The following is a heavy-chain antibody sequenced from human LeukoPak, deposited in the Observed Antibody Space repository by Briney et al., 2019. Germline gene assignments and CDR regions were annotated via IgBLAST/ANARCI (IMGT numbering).Heavy chain of an antibody. J-gene: IGHJ4*02. CDR3: ARDRASDYGDYISSYYFDY. V-gene: IGHV3-21*01. CDR1: GFTFSSYS. CDR2: ISSSSSYI. Sequence: GGSLRLSCAASGFTFSSYSMNWVRQAPGKGLEWVSSISSSSSYIYYADSVKGRFTISRDNAKNSLYLQMNSLRAEDTAVYYCARDRASDYGDYISSYYFDYWGQGTLVAVSS. D-gene: IGHD4-17*01.